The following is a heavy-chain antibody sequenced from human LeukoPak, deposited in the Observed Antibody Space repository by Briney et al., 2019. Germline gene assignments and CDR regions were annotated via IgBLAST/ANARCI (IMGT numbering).Heavy chain of an antibody. V-gene: IGHV3-66*01. Sequence: GGSLRLSCAASGFTVSSNYMSWVRQAPGKGLEWVSVIYSGGSTYYADSVKGRFTISRDNSKNTLYLQMNSLRAEDTAVYYCARGPGIAVAGHFDYWGQGTLVTVSS. J-gene: IGHJ4*02. CDR3: ARGPGIAVAGHFDY. CDR2: IYSGGST. D-gene: IGHD6-19*01. CDR1: GFTVSSNY.